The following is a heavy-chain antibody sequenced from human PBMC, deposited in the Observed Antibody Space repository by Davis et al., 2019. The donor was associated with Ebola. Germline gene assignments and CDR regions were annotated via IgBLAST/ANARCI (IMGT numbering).Heavy chain of an antibody. J-gene: IGHJ6*02. Sequence: SETLSLTCTASGGSISSYYWSWIRQPPGKGLEWIGYIYYSGSTNYNPSLKSRVTISVDTSKNQFSLKLSSVTAADTAVYYCARDLVGYCSSTSCSSHYGMDVWGQGTTVTVSS. D-gene: IGHD2-2*01. CDR2: IYYSGST. V-gene: IGHV4-59*01. CDR3: ARDLVGYCSSTSCSSHYGMDV. CDR1: GGSISSYY.